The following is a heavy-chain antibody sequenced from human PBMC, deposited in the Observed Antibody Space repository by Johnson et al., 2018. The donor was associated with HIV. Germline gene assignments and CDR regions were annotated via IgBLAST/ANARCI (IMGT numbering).Heavy chain of an antibody. D-gene: IGHD3-22*01. CDR3: AKAREYDSTGHDAFDI. J-gene: IGHJ3*02. V-gene: IGHV3-30*18. Sequence: QVQLVESGGGLVQPGGSLRLSCAASGFTFSSYDMHWVRQATGKGLEWVAVISYGGNKQYYADSVKGRFTISRDNSKNTLYLQMNSLRAEDTAVYYCAKAREYDSTGHDAFDIWGQGTMVTVSS. CDR1: GFTFSSYD. CDR2: ISYGGNKQ.